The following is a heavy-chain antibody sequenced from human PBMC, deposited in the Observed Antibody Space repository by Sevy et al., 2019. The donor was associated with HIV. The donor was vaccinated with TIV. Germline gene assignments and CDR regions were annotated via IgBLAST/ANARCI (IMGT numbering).Heavy chain of an antibody. CDR2: FKSKTDGGET. CDR1: GFTFSNVW. Sequence: GGSLRLSCVASGFTFSNVWMSWVRQAPGKGLEWVGHFKSKTDGGETDYAATVRGRFTISRDDSKNTLYLQMNSLKTEDTAVYYCTTGGSLFQHWGQGTLVTVSS. D-gene: IGHD3-16*01. CDR3: TTGGSLFQH. V-gene: IGHV3-15*01. J-gene: IGHJ1*01.